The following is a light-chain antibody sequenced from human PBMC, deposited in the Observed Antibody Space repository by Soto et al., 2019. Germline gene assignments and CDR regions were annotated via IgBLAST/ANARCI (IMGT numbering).Light chain of an antibody. CDR3: QPSYSTLLT. Sequence: DIQMTQSPSSLSASVGDRVTITCRASQSISSYLNWYQQKPGKAPKLLIYAASSLQSGVPSRFSGSGSGTDFTLTSSSLQPEDFATYYCQPSYSTLLTFGGGTKVEIK. V-gene: IGKV1-39*01. CDR2: AAS. J-gene: IGKJ4*01. CDR1: QSISSY.